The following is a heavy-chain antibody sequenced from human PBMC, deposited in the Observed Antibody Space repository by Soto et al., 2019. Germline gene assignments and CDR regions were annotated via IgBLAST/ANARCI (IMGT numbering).Heavy chain of an antibody. D-gene: IGHD2-15*01. CDR3: AHSPCSGGTCYLFDY. CDR2: IYWDDVQ. J-gene: IGHJ4*02. Sequence: QITLRESGPPLVQPTQTLTLTCTISGFSLSTSGVGVGWIRQPPGKSLEWLALIYWDDVQRYSPSLKTRLTITKDTSRSQVVLTMTNMDPVDTATYYCAHSPCSGGTCYLFDYWGQGNLVTVSS. CDR1: GFSLSTSGVG. V-gene: IGHV2-5*02.